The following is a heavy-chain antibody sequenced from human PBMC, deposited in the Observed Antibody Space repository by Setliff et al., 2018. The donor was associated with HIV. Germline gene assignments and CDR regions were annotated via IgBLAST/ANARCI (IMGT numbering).Heavy chain of an antibody. CDR1: GGSISGGGYY. Sequence: SETLSLTCTVSGGSISGGGYYWSWIRQHPGKGLEWIGYIYYSGSTYYNPSLKSRVSISLDTSKKQVSLKLDSVTAADTAVYYCARGLSIFGVATPGFYSFMDVWGKGTTVTVSS. J-gene: IGHJ6*03. D-gene: IGHD3-3*01. CDR2: IYYSGST. CDR3: ARGLSIFGVATPGFYSFMDV. V-gene: IGHV4-61*08.